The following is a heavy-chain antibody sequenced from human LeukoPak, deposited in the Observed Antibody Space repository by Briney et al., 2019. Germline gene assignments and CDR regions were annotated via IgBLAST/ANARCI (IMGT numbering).Heavy chain of an antibody. CDR2: INAGNGNT. D-gene: IGHD3-16*01. J-gene: IGHJ5*02. CDR1: GYTFTYRY. Sequence: GASVKVSCKASGYTFTYRYLHWVRQAPGQRLEWMGWINAGNGNTKYSQEFQGRVTITRDTSASTAYMELSSLRSEDMAVYYCSRGGGGKVFHNWFHPWGQGTLVTVSS. CDR3: SRGGGGKVFHNWFHP. V-gene: IGHV1-3*03.